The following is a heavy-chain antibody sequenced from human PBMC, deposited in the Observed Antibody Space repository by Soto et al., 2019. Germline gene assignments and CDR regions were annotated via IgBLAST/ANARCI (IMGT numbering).Heavy chain of an antibody. V-gene: IGHV4-39*01. CDR2: IYYSGST. D-gene: IGHD6-19*01. J-gene: IGHJ4*02. CDR3: ARNNYIAVGEN. CDR1: GGSISSSSYY. Sequence: SETLSLTCTVSGGSISSSSYYWGWIRQPPGKGLEWIGSIYYSGSTYYNPSLKSRVTISVDTSKNQFSLKLSSVTAADTAVYYCARNNYIAVGENWGQGTLVTVSS.